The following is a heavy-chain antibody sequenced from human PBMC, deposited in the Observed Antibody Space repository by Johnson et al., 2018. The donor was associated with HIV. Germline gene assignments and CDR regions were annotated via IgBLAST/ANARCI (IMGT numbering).Heavy chain of an antibody. D-gene: IGHD3-10*01. CDR3: ARDIMRAGSYYDAFDI. V-gene: IGHV3-66*01. CDR1: GFTVSSNY. J-gene: IGHJ3*02. Sequence: VQLVESGGGLVQPGGSLRLSCAASGFTVSSNYMSWVRQAPGKGLEWVSVIYSGGSTYYADSVKGRFTISRDNSKTTLYLQMNSLRAEDTAVYYCARDIMRAGSYYDAFDILGQGTMVTVSS. CDR2: IYSGGST.